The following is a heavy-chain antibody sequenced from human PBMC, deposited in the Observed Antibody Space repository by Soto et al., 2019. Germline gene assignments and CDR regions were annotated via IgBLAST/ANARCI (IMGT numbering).Heavy chain of an antibody. J-gene: IGHJ6*02. CDR3: AKREDSSRFGGLDI. D-gene: IGHD3-3*01. CDR2: VHSTGGT. V-gene: IGHV4-39*01. Sequence: PSETLSLTYTVSGDSITSGGYFWDWIRQPPGKGLEWIGTVHSTGGTYYSPSLRSRVTISVDTSKNLFSLKMTSASATDTAVYFCAKREDSSRFGGLDIWGQGTAVTVSS. CDR1: GDSITSGGYF.